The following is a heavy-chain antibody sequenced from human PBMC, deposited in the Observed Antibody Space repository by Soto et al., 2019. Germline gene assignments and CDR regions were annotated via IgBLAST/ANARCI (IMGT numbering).Heavy chain of an antibody. V-gene: IGHV1-18*01. CDR3: ARDITMIVVVNVDAFDI. D-gene: IGHD3-22*01. Sequence: ASVKVYCKASGYTFTSYGISWVRQAPGQGLEWMGWISAYNGNTNYAQKLQGRVTMTTDTSTSTAYMELRSLRSDDTAVYYCARDITMIVVVNVDAFDIWCQGTVVT. J-gene: IGHJ3*02. CDR2: ISAYNGNT. CDR1: GYTFTSYG.